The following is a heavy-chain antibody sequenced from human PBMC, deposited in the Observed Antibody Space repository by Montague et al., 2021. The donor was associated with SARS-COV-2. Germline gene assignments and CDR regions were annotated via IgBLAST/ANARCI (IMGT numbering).Heavy chain of an antibody. CDR2: ISSSSSYI. Sequence: SRRLSWAASGFTFSSYSMNWVRQAPGKGLEWVSSISSSSSYIYYADSVKGRFTISRDNAKNSLYLQMNSLRAEDTAVYYCARDQSGYSYGYAPYFDYWGQGTLVTVSS. CDR1: GFTFSSYS. CDR3: ARDQSGYSYGYAPYFDY. V-gene: IGHV3-21*01. D-gene: IGHD5-18*01. J-gene: IGHJ4*02.